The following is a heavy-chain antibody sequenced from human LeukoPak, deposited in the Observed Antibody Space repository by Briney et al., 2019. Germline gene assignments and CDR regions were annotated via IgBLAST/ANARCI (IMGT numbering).Heavy chain of an antibody. CDR3: ARRLVAVAGRYWFDP. CDR1: GGSVSSHY. V-gene: IGHV4-39*01. D-gene: IGHD6-19*01. CDR2: IYYSGST. Sequence: SETLSLTCTVSGGSVSSHYWGWIRQPPGKGLEWIGSIYYSGSTYYDPSLKSRVTISVDTSKNQFSLKLSSVTAADTAVYYCARRLVAVAGRYWFDPWGQGTLVTVSS. J-gene: IGHJ5*02.